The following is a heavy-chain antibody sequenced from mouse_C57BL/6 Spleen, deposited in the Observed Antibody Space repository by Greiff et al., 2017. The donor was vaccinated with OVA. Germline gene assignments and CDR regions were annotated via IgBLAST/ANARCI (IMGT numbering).Heavy chain of an antibody. Sequence: VQLQQSGAELVRPGTSVKMSCKASGYTFTNYWIGWAKQRPGHGLEWIGDIYPGGGYTNYNEQFKGKATLTADKSSSPAYMQFSSLTSEDTAIYYCAARGYYGSSYGWYFDVWGTGTTVTVSS. CDR2: IYPGGGYT. CDR3: AARGYYGSSYGWYFDV. CDR1: GYTFTNYW. J-gene: IGHJ1*03. D-gene: IGHD1-1*01. V-gene: IGHV1-63*01.